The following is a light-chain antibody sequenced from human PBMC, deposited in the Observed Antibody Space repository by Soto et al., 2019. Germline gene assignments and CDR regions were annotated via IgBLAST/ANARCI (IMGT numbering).Light chain of an antibody. Sequence: QSVLTQPPSVSGTPGQRVTISCSGSSSNVAINPVNWYQHLPGAAPRLMIYEVTKRPSGVPDRFSGSKSGNTASLTVSGLQAEDEADYYCSSYAGSNTLYVFGTGTKVTVL. CDR3: SSYAGSNTLYV. CDR1: SSNVAINP. CDR2: EVT. J-gene: IGLJ1*01. V-gene: IGLV1-44*01.